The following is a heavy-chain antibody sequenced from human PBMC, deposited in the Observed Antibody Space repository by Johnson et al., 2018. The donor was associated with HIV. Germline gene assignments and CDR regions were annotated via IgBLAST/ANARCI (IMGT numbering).Heavy chain of an antibody. D-gene: IGHD3-22*01. CDR2: ISYDGNNK. V-gene: IGHV3-30*04. J-gene: IGHJ3*02. CDR3: ARESGWGHDAFDI. Sequence: VQLVESGGGLVKPGGSLRLSCAASGFTFSTYSMHWVRQAPGMRLEWVAVISYDGNNKYYADSLKGRFTISRDNSKNTLYLQMNSLRAEDTAVYSCARESGWGHDAFDIWGQGTMVIVSS. CDR1: GFTFSTYS.